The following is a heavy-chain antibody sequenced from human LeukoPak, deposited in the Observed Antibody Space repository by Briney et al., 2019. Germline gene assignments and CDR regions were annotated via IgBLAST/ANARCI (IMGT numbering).Heavy chain of an antibody. CDR2: IKQDGSEK. V-gene: IGHV3-7*01. D-gene: IGHD3-3*01. J-gene: IGHJ6*02. Sequence: GGSLRLSCAASGFTFSSYWMSWVRQAPGKGLEWVANIKQDGSEKYYVDSVKGRFTISRDNAKNSLYLQMNSLRAEDTAVHYCAKTYDFWSGYLYYGMDVWGQGTTVTVSS. CDR3: AKTYDFWSGYLYYGMDV. CDR1: GFTFSSYW.